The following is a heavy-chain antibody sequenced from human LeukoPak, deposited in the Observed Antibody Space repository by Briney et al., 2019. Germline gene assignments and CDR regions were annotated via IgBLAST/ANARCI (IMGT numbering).Heavy chain of an antibody. Sequence: PGGSLRLSCAASGFTFSSYAMTWVRQAPGKGLEWVSVISGSGSSTYYADSVKGRFTISRDNSKNTMHLQMNSLRAEDTAVYYCAKVVAWVDYWGQGTLVTVSS. CDR2: ISGSGSST. CDR1: GFTFSSYA. D-gene: IGHD2-15*01. J-gene: IGHJ4*02. CDR3: AKVVAWVDY. V-gene: IGHV3-23*01.